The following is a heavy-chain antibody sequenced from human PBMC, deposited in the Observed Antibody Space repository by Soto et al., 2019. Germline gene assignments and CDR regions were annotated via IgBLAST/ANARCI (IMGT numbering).Heavy chain of an antibody. CDR3: ARAPDGYNSHYFDY. CDR2: IIPIFGTA. V-gene: IGHV1-69*01. Sequence: QVQLVQSGAEVKKPGSSVKVSCKASGGTFSSYAISWVRQAPGQGLEWMGGIIPIFGTANYAQKFQGRVTITAADSTSTAYMELSSLRSEDTAVYYCARAPDGYNSHYFDYWGQGTLVTVSS. CDR1: GGTFSSYA. D-gene: IGHD5-12*01. J-gene: IGHJ4*02.